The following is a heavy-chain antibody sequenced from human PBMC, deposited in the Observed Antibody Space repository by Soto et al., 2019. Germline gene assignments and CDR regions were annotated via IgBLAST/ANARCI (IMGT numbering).Heavy chain of an antibody. D-gene: IGHD3-3*01. CDR3: ATQIYDFWSGYQITYYYYGMDV. V-gene: IGHV5-10-1*01. CDR2: IDPSDSYT. J-gene: IGHJ6*02. CDR1: EYSFTSYW. Sequence: PGESLKISCNGSEYSFTSYWISWVRQMPGKGLEWMGRIDPSDSYTNYSPSFQGHVTISADKSISTAYLQWSSLKASDTAMYYCATQIYDFWSGYQITYYYYGMDVWGQGTTVTVSS.